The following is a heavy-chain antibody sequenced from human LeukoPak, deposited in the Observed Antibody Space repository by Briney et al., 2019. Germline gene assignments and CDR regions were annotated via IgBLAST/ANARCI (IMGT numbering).Heavy chain of an antibody. CDR3: AKGTVAGHFYYYDMDV. J-gene: IGHJ6*02. D-gene: IGHD6-19*01. Sequence: QPGGSLRLSCAASGFTFSNYAMSWVRQAPGKGLEWVSGISGSGGSTYYVDSVKGRFTISRDNSKNTLYLQMNSLRAEDTAVFYCAKGTVAGHFYYYDMDVWGQGTTVTVSS. V-gene: IGHV3-23*01. CDR1: GFTFSNYA. CDR2: ISGSGGST.